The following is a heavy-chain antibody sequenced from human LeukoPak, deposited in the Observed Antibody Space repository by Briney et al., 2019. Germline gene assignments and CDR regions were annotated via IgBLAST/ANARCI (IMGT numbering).Heavy chain of an antibody. Sequence: GGSLRLSCAASGFTFSSYGMHWVRQAPGKGLEWVAVISYDGSNKYYADSVKGRFTISRDNSKNTLYLQMNSLRDEDTAVYYCARETVGMDVWGQGTTVTVSS. CDR2: ISYDGSNK. J-gene: IGHJ6*02. V-gene: IGHV3-30*03. CDR3: ARETVGMDV. D-gene: IGHD4-17*01. CDR1: GFTFSSYG.